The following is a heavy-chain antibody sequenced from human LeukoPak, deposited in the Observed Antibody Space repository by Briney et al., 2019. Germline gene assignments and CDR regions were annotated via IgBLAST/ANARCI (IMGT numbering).Heavy chain of an antibody. J-gene: IGHJ5*02. CDR1: GFTFSSYG. Sequence: GGSLRLSCAASGFTFSSYGMSWVRQAPGKGLEWVSAISGSGGSTYYADSVKGRFTISRDNSKNTLYLQMNSLRAEDTAVYYCARDITSYDFWSGYYTQYNWFDPWGQGTLVTVSS. CDR2: ISGSGGST. V-gene: IGHV3-23*01. CDR3: ARDITSYDFWSGYYTQYNWFDP. D-gene: IGHD3-3*01.